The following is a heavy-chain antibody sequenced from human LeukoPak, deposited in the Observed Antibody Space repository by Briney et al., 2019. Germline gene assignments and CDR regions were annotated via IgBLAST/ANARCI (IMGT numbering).Heavy chain of an antibody. V-gene: IGHV3-33*08. D-gene: IGHD1-26*01. CDR2: TWSDGSNE. J-gene: IGHJ5*02. Sequence: PGGSLRLSCAASGFTFSSYVIHWVRQAPGKGLEWVGFTWSDGSNEYYADSVRGRFTISWDNSKNTLYLQMNSLRAEDTAVYYCARDLLVGATPWFDPWGQGTLVTVSS. CDR1: GFTFSSYV. CDR3: ARDLLVGATPWFDP.